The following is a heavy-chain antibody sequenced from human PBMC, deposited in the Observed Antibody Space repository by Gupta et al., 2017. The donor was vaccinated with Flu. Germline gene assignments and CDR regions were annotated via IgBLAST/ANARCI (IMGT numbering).Heavy chain of an antibody. CDR3: ARGPDSGFDGFDY. D-gene: IGHD5-12*01. J-gene: IGHJ4*02. V-gene: IGHV4-59*01. Sequence: QVQLQESGPGLVKPSETLSLICSVSGDSISSNYWSWIRQPPGKGLEWIGYIYNRGTTRYSSSLKGRVTISVDRSKNQFSLKLRSLSAADTAVYYCARGPDSGFDGFDYWGQGNLVTVSS. CDR1: GDSISSNY. CDR2: IYNRGTT.